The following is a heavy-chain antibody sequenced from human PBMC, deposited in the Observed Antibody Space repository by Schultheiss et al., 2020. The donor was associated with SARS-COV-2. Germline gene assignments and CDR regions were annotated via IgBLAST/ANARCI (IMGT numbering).Heavy chain of an antibody. CDR1: GGTFSSYA. J-gene: IGHJ4*02. V-gene: IGHV1-18*01. Sequence: ASVKVSCKASGGTFSSYAISWVRQAPGQGLEWMGWINPNSGGTNYAQKLQGRVTMTTDTSTSTAYMELRSLRSDDTAVYYCARDQGGATGYWGQGTLVTVSS. CDR2: INPNSGGT. CDR3: ARDQGGATGY. D-gene: IGHD1-26*01.